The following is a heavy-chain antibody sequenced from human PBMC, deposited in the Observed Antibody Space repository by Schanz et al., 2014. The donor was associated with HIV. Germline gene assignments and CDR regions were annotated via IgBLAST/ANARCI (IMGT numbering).Heavy chain of an antibody. CDR3: ARDVPYSK. Sequence: QVQLVQSGAEMKKPGASVKVSCKTSGYTFTGYFMHWVRQAPGQGLEWMGGIIPILGTPKYAQKFQGRVTITADESTSTAYMELRSLRSDDTAVYFCARDVPYSKWGQGTLVTVSS. CDR1: GYTFTGYF. D-gene: IGHD6-13*01. V-gene: IGHV1-69*01. CDR2: IIPILGTP. J-gene: IGHJ4*02.